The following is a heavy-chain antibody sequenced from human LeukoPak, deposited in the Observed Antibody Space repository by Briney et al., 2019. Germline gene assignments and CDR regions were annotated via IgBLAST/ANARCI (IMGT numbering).Heavy chain of an antibody. V-gene: IGHV3-30*01. CDR1: GFTFSSYA. CDR3: ARDRTYFYDSGSSGPHYFDN. D-gene: IGHD3-10*01. CDR2: ISYHGDET. J-gene: IGHJ4*02. Sequence: PGGSLRLSCAVSGFTFSSYAMHWVRQAPGKGLEWVAVISYHGDETRYADSVKGRFTISRDNSNNTLYLQLNSLRAEDTAVYYCARDRTYFYDSGSSGPHYFDNWGPGTLVTVSS.